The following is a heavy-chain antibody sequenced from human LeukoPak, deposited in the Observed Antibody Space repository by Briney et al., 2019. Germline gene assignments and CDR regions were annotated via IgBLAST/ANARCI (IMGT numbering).Heavy chain of an antibody. J-gene: IGHJ4*02. CDR2: INHSGST. V-gene: IGHV4-34*01. Sequence: SETLSLTCSVSGGSISIDGYYWSWIRQPPGKGLEWIGEINHSGSTNYNPSLKSRVTISVDTSKNQFSLKLSSVTAADTAVYYCARLREVPSYYFDYWGQGTLVTVSS. CDR3: ARLREVPSYYFDY. D-gene: IGHD3-16*02. CDR1: GGSISIDGYY.